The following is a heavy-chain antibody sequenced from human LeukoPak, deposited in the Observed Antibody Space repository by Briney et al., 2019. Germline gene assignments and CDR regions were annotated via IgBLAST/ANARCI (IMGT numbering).Heavy chain of an antibody. J-gene: IGHJ3*02. V-gene: IGHV3-23*01. CDR3: AKGGYQLRVGAFDI. Sequence: GGSLRLSCAASGFTFSSYAMSWVRQAPGKGLEWVSAISGSGGSTYYADSVRGRFTISRDNSKNTLYLQMNSLRAEDTAVYHCAKGGYQLRVGAFDIWGQGTMVTVSS. D-gene: IGHD2-2*01. CDR1: GFTFSSYA. CDR2: ISGSGGST.